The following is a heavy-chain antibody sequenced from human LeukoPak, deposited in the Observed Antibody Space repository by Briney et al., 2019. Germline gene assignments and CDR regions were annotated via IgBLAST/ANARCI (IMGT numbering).Heavy chain of an antibody. J-gene: IGHJ4*02. Sequence: SGGSLRLSCAASGFSLNNHDMKWVRQAPGKGLEWLSYMSGGGRRPYADSVKGRFTVSRDNAQNSLYLYMNSLRDEDTAVYYCARDRPNWAIDYWGQGTLVTVSS. CDR3: ARDRPNWAIDY. CDR2: MSGGGRR. D-gene: IGHD7-27*01. CDR1: GFSLNNHD. V-gene: IGHV3-48*02.